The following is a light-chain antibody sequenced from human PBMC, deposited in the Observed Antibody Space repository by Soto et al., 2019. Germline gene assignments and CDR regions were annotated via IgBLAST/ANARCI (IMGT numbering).Light chain of an antibody. CDR1: SSNIGSNT. CDR2: SNN. J-gene: IGLJ3*02. CDR3: AAWDDSLSGGG. Sequence: QSVLTQPPSASGTPGQRVTISCSGSSSNIGSNTVNWYQQLPGTAPKLLIYSNNQRPSGVPDRFSGSKSGTSASLAISGLQSEDEADYYCAAWDDSLSGGGFGGGTKVTVL. V-gene: IGLV1-44*01.